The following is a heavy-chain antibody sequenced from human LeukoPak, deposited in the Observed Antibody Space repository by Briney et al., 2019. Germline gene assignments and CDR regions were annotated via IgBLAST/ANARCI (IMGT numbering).Heavy chain of an antibody. CDR1: GFTFSSFW. V-gene: IGHV3-7*03. Sequence: PGGSLRLSCAVSGFTFSSFWMHWVRQAPGKGLEWVANIRQDGTEKWYVDSVKGRFTISRDNAKNSLYLQMNSLRAEDTAVYYCARRYFELWGRGTLVTVSS. J-gene: IGHJ2*01. CDR2: IRQDGTEK. CDR3: ARRYFEL.